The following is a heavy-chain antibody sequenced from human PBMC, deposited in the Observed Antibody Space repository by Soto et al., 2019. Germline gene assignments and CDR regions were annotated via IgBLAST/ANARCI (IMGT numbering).Heavy chain of an antibody. D-gene: IGHD3-16*02. CDR3: ARGDMITFGGVIAPLY. CDR1: GGSISSGGYY. CDR2: IYYSGST. J-gene: IGHJ4*02. V-gene: IGHV4-31*03. Sequence: PSETLSLTCTVSGGSISSGGYYWSWIRQHPGKGLEWIGYIYYSGSTYYNPSLKSRVTISVDTSKNQFSLELSSVTAADTAVYYCARGDMITFGGVIAPLYWGQGTLVTVSS.